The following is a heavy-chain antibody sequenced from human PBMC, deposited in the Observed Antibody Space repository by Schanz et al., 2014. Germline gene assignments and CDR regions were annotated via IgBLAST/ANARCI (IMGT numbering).Heavy chain of an antibody. CDR3: ARAALAQPGKYNSPWFYFDF. CDR1: GFTFSSFT. Sequence: EVQLVESGGGLVKPGGSLRLSCAPSGFTFSSFTMNWVRQAPGKGLEWVSSIDTSGHFVYYADSVKGRFTISRDNTKKSLFLQLDRLRAADAAVYYCARAALAQPGKYNSPWFYFDFWGQGAPVIVSS. CDR2: IDTSGHFV. J-gene: IGHJ4*02. D-gene: IGHD6-19*01. V-gene: IGHV3-21*01.